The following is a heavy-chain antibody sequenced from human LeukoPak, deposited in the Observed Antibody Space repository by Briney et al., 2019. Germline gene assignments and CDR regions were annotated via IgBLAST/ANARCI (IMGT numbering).Heavy chain of an antibody. Sequence: GTSLRLSCAVSGFTFSGYTMHWVRQAPGKGLVWVSRIDSDGSAITYADSVKGRFTISRDNAKNTLYLQMNSLRAEDTAVYYCARGRVTTSPPFDYWGQGTLVTVPS. V-gene: IGHV3-74*01. CDR3: ARGRVTTSPPFDY. CDR2: IDSDGSAI. CDR1: GFTFSGYT. J-gene: IGHJ4*02. D-gene: IGHD4-17*01.